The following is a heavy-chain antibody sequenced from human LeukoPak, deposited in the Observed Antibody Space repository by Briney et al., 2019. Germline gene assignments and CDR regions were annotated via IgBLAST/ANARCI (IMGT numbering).Heavy chain of an antibody. V-gene: IGHV4-59*01. D-gene: IGHD2-21*01. Sequence: SETLSLTCTVSGGSISSYYWSWIRQPPGKGLEWIGYIYYSGSTNYNPSLKSRVTISLDTSKNQFSLKLSSVTAADTAVYYCARVVIARTYYYYYYYMDVWGKGTTVTVSS. J-gene: IGHJ6*03. CDR1: GGSISSYY. CDR3: ARVVIARTYYYYYYYMDV. CDR2: IYYSGST.